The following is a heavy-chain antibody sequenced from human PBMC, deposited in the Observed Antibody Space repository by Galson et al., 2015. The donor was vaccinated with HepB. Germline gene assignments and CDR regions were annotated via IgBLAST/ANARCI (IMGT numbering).Heavy chain of an antibody. D-gene: IGHD1-7*01. V-gene: IGHV2-5*02. CDR1: GFSLSTSGVG. Sequence: PALVKPTQTLTLTCTFSGFSLSTSGVGVGWIRQPPGKALEWLALIYWDDDKRYSPSLKSRLTITKDTSKNQVVLTMTNMDPVDTATYYCAHSLHGPQELRRVVFDYWGQGTLVTVSS. J-gene: IGHJ4*02. CDR2: IYWDDDK. CDR3: AHSLHGPQELRRVVFDY.